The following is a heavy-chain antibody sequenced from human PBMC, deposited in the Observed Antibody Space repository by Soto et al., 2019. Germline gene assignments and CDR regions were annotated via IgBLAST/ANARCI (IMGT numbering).Heavy chain of an antibody. CDR1: GYTFTSYG. Sequence: ASVKVSCKASGYTFTSYGISWVRQAPGQGLEWMGWISAYNGNTNYAQKLQGRVTMTTDTSTSTAYMELRILRSDDTAVYYCARDREEDTDSDYWGEGTLVTVSS. D-gene: IGHD5-18*01. CDR2: ISAYNGNT. CDR3: ARDREEDTDSDY. V-gene: IGHV1-18*01. J-gene: IGHJ4*02.